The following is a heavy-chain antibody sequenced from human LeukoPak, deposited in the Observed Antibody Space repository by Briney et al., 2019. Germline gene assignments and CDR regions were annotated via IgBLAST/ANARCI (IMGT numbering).Heavy chain of an antibody. CDR3: ARDKGGQQLREFDY. V-gene: IGHV4-59*01. J-gene: IGHJ4*02. CDR1: GGSISSYY. D-gene: IGHD6-13*01. Sequence: SETLSLTCTVSGGSISSYYWSWIRQPPGKGLEWIGYIYYSGSTNYNASLKRRVTISVDTSKNQFSLKLSSVTAADTAVYYCARDKGGQQLREFDYWGQGTLVTVSS. CDR2: IYYSGST.